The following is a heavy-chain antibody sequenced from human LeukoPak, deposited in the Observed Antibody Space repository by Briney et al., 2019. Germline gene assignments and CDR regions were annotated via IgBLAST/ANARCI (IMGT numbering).Heavy chain of an antibody. CDR3: ARGGPFYCGGDCQWMDV. CDR2: IIPIFGTA. D-gene: IGHD2-21*02. V-gene: IGHV1-69*13. Sequence: ASVKVSCKASGGTFSSYAISWVRQAPGQGLEWMGGIIPIFGTANYAQKFQGRVTITADESTSTAYMELSSLRSEDTAVYYCARGGPFYCGGDCQWMDVWGQGTTVTVSS. CDR1: GGTFSSYA. J-gene: IGHJ6*02.